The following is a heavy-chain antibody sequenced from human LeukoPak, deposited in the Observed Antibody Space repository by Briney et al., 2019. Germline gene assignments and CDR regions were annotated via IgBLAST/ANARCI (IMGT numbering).Heavy chain of an antibody. J-gene: IGHJ3*02. CDR2: IYISGST. CDR3: ARFCSSTSRYWGDAFDI. Sequence: PSETLSLTCTVSGGSISSYYWSWIRQPAGKGLEWIGRIYISGSTNYDPSLKSRVTMSVDTSKNQFSLKLSSVTAADTAVYYCARFCSSTSRYWGDAFDIWGQGTMVTVSS. V-gene: IGHV4-4*07. CDR1: GGSISSYY. D-gene: IGHD2-2*01.